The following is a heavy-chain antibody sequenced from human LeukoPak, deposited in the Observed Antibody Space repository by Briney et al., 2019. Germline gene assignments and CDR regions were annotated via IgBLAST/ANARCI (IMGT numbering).Heavy chain of an antibody. CDR2: IYSGGTT. V-gene: IGHV3-66*01. CDR1: GFTVSSNY. J-gene: IGHJ4*02. CDR3: ARVSCSGGSCYLPFDY. Sequence: PGGSLRLSCAASGFTVSSNYMSWVRQAPGKGLEWVSIIYSGGTTYYAESVKGRFTISRDNSKNTLYLQMDSLRAEDTAVYYCARVSCSGGSCYLPFDYWGQGTLVTVSS. D-gene: IGHD2-15*01.